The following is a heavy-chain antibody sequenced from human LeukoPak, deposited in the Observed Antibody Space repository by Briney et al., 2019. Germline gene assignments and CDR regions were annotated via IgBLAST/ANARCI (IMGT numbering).Heavy chain of an antibody. CDR1: GYTFTSYD. CDR3: ARGRKPRYYFDY. Sequence: GASVKVSCKASGYTFTSYDINWVRQATGQGLEWMGWMNPNSGNTGYAQKFQGRVTMTRNTSISTAYMELSSLRSEDTAVYYCARGRKPRYYFDYRGQGALVTVSS. CDR2: MNPNSGNT. V-gene: IGHV1-8*01. J-gene: IGHJ4*02.